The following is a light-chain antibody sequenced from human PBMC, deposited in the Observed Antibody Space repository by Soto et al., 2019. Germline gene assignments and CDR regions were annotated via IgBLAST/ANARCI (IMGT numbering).Light chain of an antibody. V-gene: IGKV3-11*01. CDR3: QQRSNLPPIT. Sequence: EIVLTQSPATLSLSPGERATLSCRASQSVSSYLAWYQQKPGQAPRLLIYDASNMATGIPARFSGSGSGTDFTLTNSSLVPEAFAVYYCQQRSNLPPITFGQGTRLEIK. J-gene: IGKJ5*01. CDR2: DAS. CDR1: QSVSSY.